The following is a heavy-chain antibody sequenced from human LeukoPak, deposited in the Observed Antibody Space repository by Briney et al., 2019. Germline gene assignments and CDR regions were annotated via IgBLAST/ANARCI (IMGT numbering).Heavy chain of an antibody. V-gene: IGHV4-30-4*08. CDR1: GGSTSSGDYY. D-gene: IGHD1-26*01. J-gene: IGHJ3*02. CDR2: IYYSGST. Sequence: PSETLSLTCTVSGGSTSSGDYYWSWIRQPPGKGLEWIGYIYYSGSTYYNPSLKSRVTISVDTSKNQFSLKLSSVTAADTAVYYCARESSPLVGDTNSDAFDIWGQGTMVTVSS. CDR3: ARESSPLVGDTNSDAFDI.